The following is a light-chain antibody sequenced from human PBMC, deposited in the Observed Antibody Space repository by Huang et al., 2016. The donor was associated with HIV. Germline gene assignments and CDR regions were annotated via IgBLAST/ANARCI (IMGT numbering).Light chain of an antibody. Sequence: DIQMTRSPSSLSASVGDRVTISCRASQGISNHLAWYQQKPGQAPKRLVYAASALRSGVPSRFSGSGSGTEFTLTISSLQAEDVATYFCQKYDSAPRTFGPGTKVEIK. V-gene: IGKV1-27*01. CDR2: AAS. CDR3: QKYDSAPRT. J-gene: IGKJ3*01. CDR1: QGISNH.